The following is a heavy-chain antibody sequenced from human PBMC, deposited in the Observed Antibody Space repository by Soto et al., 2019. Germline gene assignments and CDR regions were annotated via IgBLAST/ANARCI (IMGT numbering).Heavy chain of an antibody. J-gene: IGHJ4*02. CDR1: GFTVSSNY. Sequence: GGSLRLSCAASGFTVSSNYMSWVRQAPGKGLEWVSVIYSGGSTYYADSVKGRFTISRHNSKNTLYLQMNSLRAEDTAVYYCARTLYDSHGYYDYWGQGTLVTVSS. D-gene: IGHD3-22*01. CDR2: IYSGGST. V-gene: IGHV3-53*04. CDR3: ARTLYDSHGYYDY.